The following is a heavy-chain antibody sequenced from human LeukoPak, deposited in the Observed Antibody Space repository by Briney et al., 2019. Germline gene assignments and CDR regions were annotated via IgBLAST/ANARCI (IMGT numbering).Heavy chain of an antibody. Sequence: SETLSLTCAVYSGSFSGYYWSWIRQPPGKGLEWIGEINHSGSTNYNPSLKSRVTISVDTSRNQFSLKLSSVTAADTAVYYCARGRYTVTTVPLYNWFDPWGQGTLVTVSS. CDR2: INHSGST. V-gene: IGHV4-34*01. CDR3: ARGRYTVTTVPLYNWFDP. J-gene: IGHJ5*02. CDR1: SGSFSGYY. D-gene: IGHD4-11*01.